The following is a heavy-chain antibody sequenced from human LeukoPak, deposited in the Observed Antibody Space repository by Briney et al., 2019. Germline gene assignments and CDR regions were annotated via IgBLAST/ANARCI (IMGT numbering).Heavy chain of an antibody. Sequence: GGSLRLSCAASGFTFSSYGMHWVRQAPGKGLKWVTFIRSDGTDKYYADFVKGRFTISIDNSKNTLYLQMNSLRAEDTAVYYCAKDGEMYSTGWYFDYWAQGTLVTVSS. V-gene: IGHV3-30*02. CDR2: IRSDGTDK. CDR3: AKDGEMYSTGWYFDY. J-gene: IGHJ4*02. D-gene: IGHD6-19*01. CDR1: GFTFSSYG.